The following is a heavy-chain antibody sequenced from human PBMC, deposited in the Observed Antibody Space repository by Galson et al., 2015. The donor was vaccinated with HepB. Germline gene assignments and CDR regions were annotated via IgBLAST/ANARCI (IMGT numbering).Heavy chain of an antibody. CDR3: AKVVLQWLVNDAFDI. CDR1: GFTFDGYA. CDR2: ISWDSYSI. Sequence: SLRLSCAASGFTFDGYAMHWVRQAPGEGLEWVSGISWDSYSIDYADSVKGRFTISRDNVRNSLYLQMNSLRAEDTALYYCAKVVLQWLVNDAFDIWGQGTMVTVSS. J-gene: IGHJ3*02. V-gene: IGHV3-9*01. D-gene: IGHD6-19*01.